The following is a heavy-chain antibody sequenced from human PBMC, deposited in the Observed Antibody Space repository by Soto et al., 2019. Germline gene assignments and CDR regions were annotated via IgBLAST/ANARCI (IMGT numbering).Heavy chain of an antibody. J-gene: IGHJ3*02. CDR1: GYTFTSYG. CDR2: ISAYNGNT. V-gene: IGHV1-18*04. CDR3: ARSKSGGYSSSWYTLDLDAFDI. Sequence: ASVKVSCKASGYTFTSYGISWVRQAPGQGLGWMGWISAYNGNTNYAQKLQGRVTMTTDTSTSTAYMELRSLRSDDTAVYYCARSKSGGYSSSWYTLDLDAFDIWGQGTMVTVSS. D-gene: IGHD6-13*01.